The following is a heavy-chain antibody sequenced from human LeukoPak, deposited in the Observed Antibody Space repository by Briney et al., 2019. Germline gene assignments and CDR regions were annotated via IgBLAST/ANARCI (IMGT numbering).Heavy chain of an antibody. CDR3: ARLGGTGDYALDAFDI. J-gene: IGHJ3*02. CDR2: MNPNSGAT. Sequence: ASVKVSCKASGDTFIGHYIHWVRQAPGQGLEWMGWMNPNSGATDCAQRFQGRVTMTRDTSIGTAYMELTRLTSDDTAVYYYARLGGTGDYALDAFDIWDQGTIVTVSS. V-gene: IGHV1-2*02. D-gene: IGHD2-8*02. CDR1: GDTFIGHY.